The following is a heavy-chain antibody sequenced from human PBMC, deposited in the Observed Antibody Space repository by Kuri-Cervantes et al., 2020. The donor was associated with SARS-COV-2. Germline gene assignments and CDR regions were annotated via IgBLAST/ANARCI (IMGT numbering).Heavy chain of an antibody. CDR1: GGTFSSYA. V-gene: IGHV1-18*01. D-gene: IGHD4-23*01. CDR3: AISVVTRGFYFDY. Sequence: ASVKVSCKASGGTFSSYAISWLRQAPGQGLEWMGWISAYNGNTNYAQKLQGRVTMTTDTSTSTAYMELRSLRSDDTAVYYCAISVVTRGFYFDYWGQGTLVTVSS. CDR2: ISAYNGNT. J-gene: IGHJ4*02.